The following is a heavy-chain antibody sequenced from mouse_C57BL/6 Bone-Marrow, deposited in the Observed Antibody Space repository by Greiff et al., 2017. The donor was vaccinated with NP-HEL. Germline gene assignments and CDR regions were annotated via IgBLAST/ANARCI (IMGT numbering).Heavy chain of an antibody. CDR2: IYYSGTI. CDR3: ARDTHYGSSFYWYFDV. CDR1: GISITTGNYR. J-gene: IGHJ1*03. V-gene: IGHV3-5*01. Sequence: EVKVEESGPGLVKPSQTVFLTCTVTGISITTGNYRWSWIRQFPGNKLEWIGYIYYSGTITYNPSLTSRTTITRDTPKNQFFLEMNSLTAEDTATYYCARDTHYGSSFYWYFDVWGTGTTVTVSS. D-gene: IGHD1-1*01.